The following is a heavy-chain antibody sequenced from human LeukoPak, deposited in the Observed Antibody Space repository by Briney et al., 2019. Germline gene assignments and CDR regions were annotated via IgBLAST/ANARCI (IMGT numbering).Heavy chain of an antibody. D-gene: IGHD3-22*01. CDR2: IYYSGST. CDR3: ARDSGPFGSGYCDAFDI. CDR1: GGSISSGGYY. Sequence: SETLSLTCTVSGGSISSGGYYWSWIRQHPGKGLEWIGYIYYSGSTYYNPSLKSRVTTSVDTSKNQFSLKLSSVTAADTAVYYCARDSGPFGSGYCDAFDIWGQGTMVTVSS. J-gene: IGHJ3*02. V-gene: IGHV4-31*03.